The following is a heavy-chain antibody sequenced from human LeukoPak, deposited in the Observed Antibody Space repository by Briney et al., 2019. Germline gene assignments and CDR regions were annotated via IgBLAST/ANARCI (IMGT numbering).Heavy chain of an antibody. CDR3: ARDWGYCSSTSCYLV. Sequence: GASVKVSCKASGYTFTSYGISWVRQAPGQGREWMGWISAYNGNTNYAQKLQGRVTMTTDTSTSTAYMELRSLRSDDTAVYYCARDWGYCSSTSCYLVWGQGTLVTVSS. CDR1: GYTFTSYG. D-gene: IGHD2-2*01. CDR2: ISAYNGNT. V-gene: IGHV1-18*01. J-gene: IGHJ4*02.